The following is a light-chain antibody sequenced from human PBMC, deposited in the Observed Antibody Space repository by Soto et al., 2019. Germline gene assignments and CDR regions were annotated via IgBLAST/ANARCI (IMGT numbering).Light chain of an antibody. CDR3: AAWDDSLNGWV. CDR2: SNN. V-gene: IGLV1-44*01. Sequence: QPVLTQPPSASGTPGQRVTISCSGSSSNIGSNTVNWYQQLPGTAPKLLIYSNNQRPSGVPDRFSGSKSGTSASLAISGLQSADEADYYCAAWDDSLNGWVFGGGTKLTVL. CDR1: SSNIGSNT. J-gene: IGLJ3*02.